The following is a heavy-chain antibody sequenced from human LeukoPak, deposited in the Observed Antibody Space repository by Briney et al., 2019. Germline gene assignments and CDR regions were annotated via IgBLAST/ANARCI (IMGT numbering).Heavy chain of an antibody. Sequence: GGSLRLSCAVSGITLSNYGMSWVRQAPGKGLEWVAGISGSGGGTTYADSVRGRFTISRDNSKNTLYLQMNSLRAEDTAVYSCAKRGVVIRVILVAFHKEAYYFDSWGQGALVTVSS. D-gene: IGHD3-22*01. CDR1: GITLSNYG. CDR3: AKRGVVIRVILVAFHKEAYYFDS. J-gene: IGHJ4*02. V-gene: IGHV3-23*01. CDR2: ISGSGGGT.